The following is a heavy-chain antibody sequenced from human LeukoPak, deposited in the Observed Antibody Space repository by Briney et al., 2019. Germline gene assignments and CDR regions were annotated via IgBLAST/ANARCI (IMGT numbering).Heavy chain of an antibody. D-gene: IGHD7-27*01. J-gene: IGHJ4*02. Sequence: SETLSLTCTVSGGSISSSSYYWGWIRQPPGKGLEWIGSIYYSGSTYYNPSLKSRVTISVDTSKNQFSLKLSSVTAADTAVFYCARRPHNWGFDYWGQGILVTVSS. CDR1: GGSISSSSYY. V-gene: IGHV4-39*01. CDR3: ARRPHNWGFDY. CDR2: IYYSGST.